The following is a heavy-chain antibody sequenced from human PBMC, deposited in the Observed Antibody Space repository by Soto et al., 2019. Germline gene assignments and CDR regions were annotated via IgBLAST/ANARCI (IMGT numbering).Heavy chain of an antibody. CDR2: IYHNGNT. J-gene: IGHJ4*02. CDR3: ARDAAVPGETDRFDY. CDR1: GDSITTDNW. V-gene: IGHV4-4*02. Sequence: SETLSLTCAVSGDSITTDNWWSWVRQPPGKGLEWIGEIYHNGNTNYNPSLKSRVTMSVDTSKNQFSLKLTSVTAADTAIYYCARDAAVPGETDRFDYWGQGTLVTVSS. D-gene: IGHD6-19*01.